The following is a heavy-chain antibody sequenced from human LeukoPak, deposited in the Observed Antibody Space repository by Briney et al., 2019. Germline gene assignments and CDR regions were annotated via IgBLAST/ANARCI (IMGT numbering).Heavy chain of an antibody. D-gene: IGHD6-13*01. CDR2: INHSGST. J-gene: IGHJ4*02. Sequence: PSETLSLTCTVSGGSFSSSSYYWGWVRQPPGKGLEWIGEINHSGSTNYNPSLKSRVTISVDTSKNQFSLKLSSVTAADTAVYYCARGLNSSSWYVDYWGQGTLVTVSS. CDR3: ARGLNSSSWYVDY. CDR1: GGSFSSSSYY. V-gene: IGHV4-39*07.